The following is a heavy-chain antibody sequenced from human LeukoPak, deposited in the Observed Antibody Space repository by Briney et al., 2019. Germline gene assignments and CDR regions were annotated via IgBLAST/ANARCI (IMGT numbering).Heavy chain of an antibody. J-gene: IGHJ4*02. CDR2: FDPEDGET. CDR3: ARAVPYYYGSGSTEEFDY. Sequence: VASVKVSCKVSGYTLTELSMHWVRQAPGKGLEWMGGFDPEDGETIYAQKFQGRVTMTEDTSTSTAYMELRSLRSDDTAVYYCARAVPYYYGSGSTEEFDYWGQGTLVTVSS. V-gene: IGHV1-24*01. CDR1: GYTLTELS. D-gene: IGHD3-10*01.